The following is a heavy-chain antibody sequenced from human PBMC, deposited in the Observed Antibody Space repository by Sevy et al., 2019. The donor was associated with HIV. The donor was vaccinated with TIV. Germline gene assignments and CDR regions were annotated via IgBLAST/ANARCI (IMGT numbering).Heavy chain of an antibody. CDR1: GFTFSSYA. D-gene: IGHD3-16*02. CDR2: ISGSGGST. CDR3: AKDLALWGSYRHDAFDI. J-gene: IGHJ3*02. V-gene: IGHV3-23*01. Sequence: GESLKISCAASGFTFSSYAMSWVRQAPGKGLEWVSAISGSGGSTYYADSVKGRFTISRDNSKNTLYLQMNSLRAEDTAVYYCAKDLALWGSYRHDAFDIWGQGTMVTVSS.